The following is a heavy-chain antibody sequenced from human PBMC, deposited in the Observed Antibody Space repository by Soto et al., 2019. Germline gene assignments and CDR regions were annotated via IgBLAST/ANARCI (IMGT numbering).Heavy chain of an antibody. CDR3: TTDSSGQYYFDY. V-gene: IGHV3-15*01. CDR2: IKSKTDGGTT. D-gene: IGHD3-22*01. CDR1: GFTFSNAW. J-gene: IGHJ4*02. Sequence: SLRLSCAASGFTFSNAWMSWVRQAPGKGLEWVGRIKSKTDGGTTDYAAPVKGRFTISRDDSKNTLYLQMNSLKTEDTAVYYCTTDSSGQYYFDYWGQGTLVTVSS.